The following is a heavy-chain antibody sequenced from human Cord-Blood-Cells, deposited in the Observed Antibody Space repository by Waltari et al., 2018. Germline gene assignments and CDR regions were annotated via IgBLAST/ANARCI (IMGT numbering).Heavy chain of an antibody. CDR1: GGSFSGYY. CDR3: ASERGSGSYLNWFDP. V-gene: IGHV4-34*01. Sequence: QVQLQQWGAGLLKPSETLSLTCAVYGGSFSGYYWSWIRQPPGKGLEWIGEINHSGSTNYNPYLKSRVTISVDTSKNQFSLKLSSVTAADTAVYYCASERGSGSYLNWFDPWGQGTLVTVSS. D-gene: IGHD3-10*01. CDR2: INHSGST. J-gene: IGHJ5*02.